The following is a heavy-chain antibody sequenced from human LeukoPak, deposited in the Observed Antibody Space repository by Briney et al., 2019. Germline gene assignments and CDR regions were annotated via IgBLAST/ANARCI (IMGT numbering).Heavy chain of an antibody. CDR1: GFTFSSYS. D-gene: IGHD3-3*01. Sequence: GGSLRLSCAASGFTFSSYSMNWVRQAPGKGLEWVSSISSSSSYIYYADSVKGRFTISRDNAKNSLYLQMNSLRAEDTAVYYCARSGVVIPYYFDYWGQGTLVTVSS. CDR2: ISSSSSYI. CDR3: ARSGVVIPYYFDY. J-gene: IGHJ4*02. V-gene: IGHV3-21*01.